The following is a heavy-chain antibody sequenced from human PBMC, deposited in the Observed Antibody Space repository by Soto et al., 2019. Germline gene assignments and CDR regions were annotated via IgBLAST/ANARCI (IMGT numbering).Heavy chain of an antibody. J-gene: IGHJ5*02. D-gene: IGHD6-19*01. CDR2: ISYDGNNE. CDR3: AREDFRQWLDPKNRFYP. CDR1: GFIFSSYA. Sequence: QVHLVESGGGVVQPGRSLRLSCAASGFIFSSYAMHWVRRAPGKGLEWVAVISYDGNNEYYADSVTGRFTISRDSSKNTLYLQMNSLRVDDTAVYFCAREDFRQWLDPKNRFYPWGQGTLVTVSS. V-gene: IGHV3-30*04.